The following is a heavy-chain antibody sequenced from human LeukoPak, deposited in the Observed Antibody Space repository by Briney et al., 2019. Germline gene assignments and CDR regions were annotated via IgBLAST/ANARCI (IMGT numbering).Heavy chain of an antibody. Sequence: GASVKVSCKASGGTFSSYAISWVRQAPGQGLEWMGIINPSGGSTSYAQKFQGRVTMTRDTSTSTVYMELSSLRSEDTAVYYCAITAYSSGPIGAFDIWGQGTMVTVSS. CDR1: GGTFSSYA. CDR3: AITAYSSGPIGAFDI. D-gene: IGHD6-19*01. CDR2: INPSGGST. J-gene: IGHJ3*02. V-gene: IGHV1-46*01.